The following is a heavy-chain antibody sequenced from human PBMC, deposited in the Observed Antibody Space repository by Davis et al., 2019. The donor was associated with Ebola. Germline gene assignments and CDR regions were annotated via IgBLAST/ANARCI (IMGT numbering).Heavy chain of an antibody. V-gene: IGHV4-30-4*07. D-gene: IGHD6-19*01. CDR2: IYYSGST. CDR3: ARGSQWLGPDY. CDR1: GGSISSGGYS. J-gene: IGHJ4*02. Sequence: SETLSLTCAVSGGSISSGGYSWSWIRQPPGKGLEWIGYIYYSGSTYYNPSLKSRVTISVDTSKKHFSLKLGSVTAADTAVYYCARGSQWLGPDYWGQGTLVTVSS.